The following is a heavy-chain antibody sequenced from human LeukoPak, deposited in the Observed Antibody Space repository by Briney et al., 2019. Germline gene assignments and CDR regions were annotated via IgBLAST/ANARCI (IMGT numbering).Heavy chain of an antibody. Sequence: PSETLSLTCTVSGGSISGSSYYWGWIRQPPGKGLEWIGSIYYSGSTYYNPSLKSRVTISVDTSKNQFSLKLSSVTAADTAVYYCARITIFGVVIIPFDYWGQGTLVTVSS. CDR3: ARITIFGVVIIPFDY. D-gene: IGHD3-3*01. V-gene: IGHV4-39*01. CDR2: IYYSGST. J-gene: IGHJ4*02. CDR1: GGSISGSSYY.